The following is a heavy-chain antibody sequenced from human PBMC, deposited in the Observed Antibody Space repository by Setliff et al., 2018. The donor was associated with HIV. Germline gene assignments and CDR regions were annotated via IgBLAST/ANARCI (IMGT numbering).Heavy chain of an antibody. Sequence: KTSETLSLTCAVSGYSISSGYYWGWIRQPPGKGLEWIVNIYHSGDTHYNPSLKSRVTISVDTPKNQFSLKPSSVTAADTAVYYCARVPFTTGFDSWGQGTLVTVSS. CDR1: GYSISSGYY. CDR3: ARVPFTTGFDS. J-gene: IGHJ4*02. D-gene: IGHD3-3*01. CDR2: IYHSGDT. V-gene: IGHV4-38-2*01.